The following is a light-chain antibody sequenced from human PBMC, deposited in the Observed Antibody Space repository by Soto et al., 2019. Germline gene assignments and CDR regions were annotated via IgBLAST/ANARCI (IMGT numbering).Light chain of an antibody. CDR2: DAS. V-gene: IGKV1-5*01. Sequence: DIQLTQSPSTLSGSVGDRVTITCRASQSVTDWLAWYQQKPGKAPKLLIYDASSLQSGVPSRFSGSGSGTEFSLTISSLQPDDFTTYYCQQYYRSCTFGQGTKVEIK. CDR3: QQYYRSCT. CDR1: QSVTDW. J-gene: IGKJ2*02.